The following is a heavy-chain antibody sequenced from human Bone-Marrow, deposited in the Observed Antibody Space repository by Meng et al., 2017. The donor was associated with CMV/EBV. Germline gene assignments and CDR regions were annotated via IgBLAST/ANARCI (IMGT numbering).Heavy chain of an antibody. CDR2: IFPNSGGT. D-gene: IGHD2-2*01. CDR1: GYTFTGYY. J-gene: IGHJ6*02. Sequence: ASVKVSCKASGYTFTGYYMHWVRQAPGQGLEWMGWIFPNSGGTNYAQKFQGRVTMTRDTSISTAYMELSRLRSDGTAVFYCARDAGYCSSTSRSCAHYGMDVWGQGTTVTVSS. CDR3: ARDAGYCSSTSRSCAHYGMDV. V-gene: IGHV1-2*02.